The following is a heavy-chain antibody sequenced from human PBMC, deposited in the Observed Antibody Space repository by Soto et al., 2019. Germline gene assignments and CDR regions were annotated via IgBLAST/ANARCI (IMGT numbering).Heavy chain of an antibody. CDR3: ARDGINRNGMFDWFDP. CDR2: IYYSGST. J-gene: IGHJ5*02. CDR1: GGNIISSSCC. Sequence: SLTKSVTCTVAGGNIISSSCCWSRKNKPPGKGLEWIGSIYYSGSTYYNPSLKSRVTISVDTSKNQFSLKLSSVTAADTAMYYCARDGINRNGMFDWFDPWGQGTLVTVSS. D-gene: IGHD2-8*01. V-gene: IGHV4-39*02.